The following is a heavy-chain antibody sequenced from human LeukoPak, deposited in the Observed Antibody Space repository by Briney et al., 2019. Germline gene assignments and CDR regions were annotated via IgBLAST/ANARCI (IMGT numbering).Heavy chain of an antibody. CDR1: GYTFTSYG. D-gene: IGHD3-10*01. V-gene: IGHV1-18*01. J-gene: IGHJ4*02. CDR2: ISAYNGNT. CDR3: ARYATRFGELLLDY. Sequence: GASVTVSFKSSGYTFTSYGINWVRQAPGQGLEWMGWISAYNGNTNYAQKLQGRVTMTTATSTSTAYMELRSLRSDDTAVYYCARYATRFGELLLDYWGQGNLVTVSS.